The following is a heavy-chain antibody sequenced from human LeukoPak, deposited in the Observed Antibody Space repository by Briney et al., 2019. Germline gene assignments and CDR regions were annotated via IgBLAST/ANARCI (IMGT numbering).Heavy chain of an antibody. Sequence: PGGSLRLSCAAAGFTFNTYAMSWVRQAPGKGLEWVSVISGSGDSTYYADSVKGRFSISRDSSKNTLYLQMNSLRAEDTAVYYCAKDGRYNWNADYFDYRGQGTLVTVSS. J-gene: IGHJ4*02. D-gene: IGHD1-1*01. CDR2: ISGSGDST. CDR3: AKDGRYNWNADYFDY. V-gene: IGHV3-23*01. CDR1: GFTFNTYA.